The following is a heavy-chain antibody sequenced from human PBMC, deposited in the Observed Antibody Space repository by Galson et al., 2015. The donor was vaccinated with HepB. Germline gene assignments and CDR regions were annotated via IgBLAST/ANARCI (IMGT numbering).Heavy chain of an antibody. D-gene: IGHD2-2*01. CDR2: TCYRSKWYD. J-gene: IGHJ4*02. CDR3: VRLSCGSTTCSRGFDY. CDR1: GDSVSSNSAA. V-gene: IGHV6-1*01. Sequence: CAISGDSVSSNSAAWNWIRQSPSRGLEWLGRTCYRSKWYDDYAVSVKSRVTINPDTAKNQFSLQLNSVTPEDTAVYYCVRLSCGSTTCSRGFDYWGQGILVTVSS.